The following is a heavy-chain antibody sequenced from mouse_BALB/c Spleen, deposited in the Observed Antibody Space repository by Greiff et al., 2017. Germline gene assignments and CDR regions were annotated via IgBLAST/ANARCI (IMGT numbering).Heavy chain of an antibody. CDR2: ISSGSSTI. J-gene: IGHJ3*01. CDR1: GFTFSSFG. CDR3: AREANWDGWFAY. Sequence: EVQGVESGGGLVQPGGSRKLSCAASGFTFSSFGMHWVRQAPEKGLEWVAYISSGSSTIYYADTVKGRFTISRDNPKNTLFLQMTSLRSEDTAMYYCAREANWDGWFAYWGQGTLVTVSA. D-gene: IGHD4-1*01. V-gene: IGHV5-17*02.